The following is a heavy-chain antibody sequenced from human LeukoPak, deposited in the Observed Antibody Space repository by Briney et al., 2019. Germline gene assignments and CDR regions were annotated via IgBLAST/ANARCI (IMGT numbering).Heavy chain of an antibody. CDR2: ISGPGGST. CDR3: AKGDYGYYYYMDV. D-gene: IGHD4-17*01. Sequence: GGSLRLSCAASGLTFSYNAMKWVRQAPGKGLEWVSTISGPGGSTYYGDSVKGRFTTSRDNSKNTVYLQMNSLRADDTAIYYCAKGDYGYYYYMDVWGKGTTVTVSS. V-gene: IGHV3-23*01. J-gene: IGHJ6*03. CDR1: GLTFSYNA.